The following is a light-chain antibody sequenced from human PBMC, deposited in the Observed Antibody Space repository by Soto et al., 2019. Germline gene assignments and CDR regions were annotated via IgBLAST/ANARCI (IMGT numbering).Light chain of an antibody. J-gene: IGKJ1*01. CDR1: QGLVHDNGNTY. CDR2: KIS. Sequence: EIVLTQTPFVSPVILGQPASISCRSSQGLVHDNGNTYLNWLQQRPGQPPRLLICKISNRLSGVPGRFSGSGVAAYFPLKISRVEAEYVGIYYCMQASHLPRTFGKGTSVEI. CDR3: MQASHLPRT. V-gene: IGKV2-24*01.